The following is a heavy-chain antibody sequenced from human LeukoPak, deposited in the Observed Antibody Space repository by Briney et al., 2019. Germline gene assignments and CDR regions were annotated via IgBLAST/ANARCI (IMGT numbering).Heavy chain of an antibody. V-gene: IGHV3-13*01. CDR1: GFPFSSYD. J-gene: IGHJ4*02. D-gene: IGHD6-6*01. CDR3: ARGSLAAFDY. CDR2: IGTAGDT. Sequence: PGGSLRLSWEASGFPFSSYDMHWVRQATGKGLEWVSAIGTAGDTYYPGSVKGRFTISRENAKNSLYLQMNSLRAGDTAVYYCARGSLAAFDYWGQGTLVTVSS.